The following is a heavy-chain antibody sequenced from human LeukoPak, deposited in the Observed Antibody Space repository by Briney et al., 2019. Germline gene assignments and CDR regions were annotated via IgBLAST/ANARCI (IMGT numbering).Heavy chain of an antibody. J-gene: IGHJ6*02. V-gene: IGHV1-2*04. Sequence: GASVKVSCKASGYTFTSYDINWVRQATGQGLEWMGWINPNSGGTNYAQKFQGWVTMTRDTSISTAYMELSRLRSDDTAVYYCARVTLAGDYGMDVWGQGTTVTVSS. CDR1: GYTFTSYD. CDR3: ARVTLAGDYGMDV. CDR2: INPNSGGT. D-gene: IGHD6-19*01.